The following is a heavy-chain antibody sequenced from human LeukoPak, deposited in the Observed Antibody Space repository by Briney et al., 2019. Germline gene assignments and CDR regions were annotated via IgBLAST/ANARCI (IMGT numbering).Heavy chain of an antibody. V-gene: IGHV4-31*03. Sequence: SETLSLTCTVSGGSISNGGYYWSWIRQHPGKGLEWIGYIYYSGSTYYNPSLKSRVTISVDTSKNQFSLKLSSVTAADTAVYYCARIYSNYGWFDPWGQGTLVTVSS. CDR2: IYYSGST. CDR1: GGSISNGGYY. D-gene: IGHD4-11*01. CDR3: ARIYSNYGWFDP. J-gene: IGHJ5*02.